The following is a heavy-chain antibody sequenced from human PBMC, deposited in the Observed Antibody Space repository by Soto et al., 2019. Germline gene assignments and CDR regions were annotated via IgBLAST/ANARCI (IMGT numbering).Heavy chain of an antibody. CDR3: ASGYLLSWAD. CDR1: GYTFTGYY. V-gene: IGHV1-2*04. CDR2: INPNSGGT. D-gene: IGHD5-18*01. Sequence: QVQLVQSGAEVKKPGASVKVSCKASGYTFTGYYMHWVRQAPGQGLEWMGWINPNSGGTNNAQKFHGWVTMTRETSISTAYMELSRLRSDDTAVYYCASGYLLSWADWGQGTLVTVSS. J-gene: IGHJ4*02.